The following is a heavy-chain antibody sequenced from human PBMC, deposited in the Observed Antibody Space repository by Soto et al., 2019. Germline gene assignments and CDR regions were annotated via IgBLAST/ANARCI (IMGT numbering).Heavy chain of an antibody. Sequence: EVQLLESGGGLVQPGGSLRLSCAASGFTFSSYAMSWVRQAPGKGLEWVSAISGSGGSTYYADSVKGRFTISRDNSKNTLYLQMNSLRAEDTAVYCCAKVSHYYDSSGPYPDYGMDVWGQGTTVTVSS. J-gene: IGHJ6*02. CDR3: AKVSHYYDSSGPYPDYGMDV. D-gene: IGHD3-22*01. V-gene: IGHV3-23*01. CDR1: GFTFSSYA. CDR2: ISGSGGST.